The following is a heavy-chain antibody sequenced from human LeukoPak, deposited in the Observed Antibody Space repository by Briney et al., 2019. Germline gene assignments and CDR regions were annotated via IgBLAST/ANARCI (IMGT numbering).Heavy chain of an antibody. J-gene: IGHJ4*02. D-gene: IGHD1-26*01. Sequence: GGSLRLSCAASGFIFSNYAMSWVRQAPGKGLQWVSAFSGSGGSTYYADFVKGRFTISRDNSKNTLYLQMNSLRAEDTAVYYCAKIAETSGIYGQGYDYWGQGTLVTVSS. CDR2: FSGSGGST. CDR3: AKIAETSGIYGQGYDY. CDR1: GFIFSNYA. V-gene: IGHV3-23*01.